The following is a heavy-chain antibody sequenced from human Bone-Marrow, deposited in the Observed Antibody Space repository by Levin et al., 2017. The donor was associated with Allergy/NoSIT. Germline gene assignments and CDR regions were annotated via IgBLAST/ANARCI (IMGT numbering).Heavy chain of an antibody. CDR3: ARNGAWSFEF. Sequence: PSETLSLTCASSGFTFSGYWMAWVRQAPGKGLEWVVNINRDGGDGYYVDSVKGRFTISRDNARNSLDLQMNSLRVEDTAVYYCARNGAWSFEFWGQGTLVTVSS. CDR2: INRDGGDG. V-gene: IGHV3-7*02. J-gene: IGHJ4*02. CDR1: GFTFSGYW. D-gene: IGHD2-8*01.